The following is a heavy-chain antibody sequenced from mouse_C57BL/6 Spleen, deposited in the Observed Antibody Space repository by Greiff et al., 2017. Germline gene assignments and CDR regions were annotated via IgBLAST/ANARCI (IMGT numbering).Heavy chain of an antibody. CDR3: ARAVGLGVAY. V-gene: IGHV1-52*01. D-gene: IGHD2-2*01. CDR1: GYTFPSYW. Sequence: QVQLQQPGAELVRPGSSVKLSCKASGYTFPSYWLHWVKQRPIQGLEWIGNIDPSDSDTHYNQKFKDKATLTVDKSSSTAYMQLSSLTSEDSAVYCCARAVGLGVAYWGQGTLVTVSA. CDR2: IDPSDSDT. J-gene: IGHJ3*01.